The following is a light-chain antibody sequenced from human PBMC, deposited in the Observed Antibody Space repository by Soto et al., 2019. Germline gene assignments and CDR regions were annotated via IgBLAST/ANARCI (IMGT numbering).Light chain of an antibody. V-gene: IGKV1-33*01. J-gene: IGKJ2*01. CDR3: QQYDNLPPYT. CDR2: DAS. Sequence: DIQMTQSPSSLSASVGDSVTITCQASQDISNYLNWYQQKPGKAPKLLIYDASNLETGVPSRFSGSGSGTDFTFTISSLQPEDISTYYCQQYDNLPPYTCGQGTKLEIK. CDR1: QDISNY.